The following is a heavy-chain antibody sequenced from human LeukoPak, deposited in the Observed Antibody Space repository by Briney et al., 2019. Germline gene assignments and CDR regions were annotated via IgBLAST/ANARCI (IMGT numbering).Heavy chain of an antibody. D-gene: IGHD3-16*01. CDR3: ARLGRYDYFIDY. CDR1: VGSISSAGYS. Sequence: SLSLTCVLPVGSISSAGYSWSWLREPRGRGLEWIGYIYQSGSTYYNSSLKCRATISVHKTKNQFCLTLTSVTAAQTAVYYCARLGRYDYFIDYWGQGTLVTVSS. J-gene: IGHJ4*02. V-gene: IGHV4-30-2*01. CDR2: IYQSGST.